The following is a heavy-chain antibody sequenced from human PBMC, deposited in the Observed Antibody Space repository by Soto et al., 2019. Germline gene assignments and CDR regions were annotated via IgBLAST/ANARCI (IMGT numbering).Heavy chain of an antibody. CDR1: GGTFSSYA. CDR3: ARVRTDYYDSSGYYFDI. Sequence: SVKVSCKASGGTFSSYAIRWVRQAPGQGLEWMGGIIPIFGTVDYAQKFQGRVTITADESTSTAYMELSSLRSEDTAVYYCARVRTDYYDSSGYYFDIWGQGTMVTVSS. J-gene: IGHJ3*02. V-gene: IGHV1-69*01. CDR2: IIPIFGTV. D-gene: IGHD3-22*01.